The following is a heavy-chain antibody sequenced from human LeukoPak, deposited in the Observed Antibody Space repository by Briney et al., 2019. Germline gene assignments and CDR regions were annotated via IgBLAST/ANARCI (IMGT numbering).Heavy chain of an antibody. CDR3: ARLRPHYLGTFDS. J-gene: IGHJ4*02. V-gene: IGHV4-4*09. D-gene: IGHD7-27*01. CDR1: GVSIIDHN. Sequence: SETLSLTCTVSGVSIIDHNRSWIRQPPGKGLEWVWNIYTSGSTYFNPSPRSRVSTSVDASKNQFSLTQTSVTAADTAMFYCARLRPHYLGTFDSWGQGALVTVSS. CDR2: IYTSGST.